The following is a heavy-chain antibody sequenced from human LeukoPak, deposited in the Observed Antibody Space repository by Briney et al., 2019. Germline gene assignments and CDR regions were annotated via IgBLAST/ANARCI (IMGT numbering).Heavy chain of an antibody. CDR2: IYYSGST. D-gene: IGHD2-2*01. CDR1: GGSINSYY. V-gene: IGHV4-59*08. Sequence: SETLSLTCTVSGGSINSYYWSWIRQPPGKGLEWIGYIYYSGSTNYNPSLKSRVTISVDTSKNQFSLKLSSVTAADTAVYYCARQPSYCSSTSCYARPFDYWGQGTLVTVSS. J-gene: IGHJ4*02. CDR3: ARQPSYCSSTSCYARPFDY.